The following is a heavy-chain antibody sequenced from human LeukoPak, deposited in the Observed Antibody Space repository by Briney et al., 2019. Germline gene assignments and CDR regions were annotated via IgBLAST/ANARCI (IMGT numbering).Heavy chain of an antibody. J-gene: IGHJ6*03. CDR2: IIPIFGTA. V-gene: IGHV1-69*05. CDR3: ARGQGRDPDYYYYYYMDV. Sequence: ASVKVSCTASGGTFSSYAISWVRQAPGQGLEWMGGIIPIFGTANYAQKFQGRVTITTDESTSTAYMELSSLRSEDTAVYYCARGQGRDPDYYYYYYMDVWGKGTTVTVSS. CDR1: GGTFSSYA.